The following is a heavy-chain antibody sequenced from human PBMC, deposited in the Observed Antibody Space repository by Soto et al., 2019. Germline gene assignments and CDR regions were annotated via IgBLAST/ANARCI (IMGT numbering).Heavy chain of an antibody. D-gene: IGHD1-1*01. CDR2: ISAYNGNT. J-gene: IGHJ3*02. CDR1: GYTFTSYG. Sequence: GASVKVSCKASGYTFTSYGISWVRQAPGQGLEWMGWISAYNGNTNYAQKLQGRVTMTTDTSTSTAYMELRSLRSDDTAVYYCAIEWPPPLDDAFDIWGQGTMVTVSS. V-gene: IGHV1-18*01. CDR3: AIEWPPPLDDAFDI.